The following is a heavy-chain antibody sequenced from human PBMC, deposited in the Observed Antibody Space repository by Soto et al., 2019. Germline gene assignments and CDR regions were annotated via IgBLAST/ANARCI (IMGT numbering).Heavy chain of an antibody. J-gene: IGHJ3*02. CDR2: ISYDGSNK. CDR1: GFTFSSYA. D-gene: IGHD3-22*01. CDR3: ARGPYDSSGRFDI. V-gene: IGHV3-30-3*01. Sequence: QVQLVESGGGVVQPGRSLRLSCAASGFTFSSYAMHWVRQAPGKGLEWVAVISYDGSNKYYADSVKGRFTISRDNSKNTLYLQMSSLGGEDTAVYYCARGPYDSSGRFDIWGQGTMVTVSS.